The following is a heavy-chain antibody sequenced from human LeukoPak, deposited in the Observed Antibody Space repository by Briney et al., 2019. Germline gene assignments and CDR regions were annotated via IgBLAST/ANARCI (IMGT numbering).Heavy chain of an antibody. D-gene: IGHD3-22*01. CDR2: INPNSGGT. CDR3: ARDSYYYDSSGYHH. V-gene: IGHV1-2*02. Sequence: GASVKVSCKASGYTFTGYYMHWVRQAPGQGLEWMGWINPNSGGTNYAQKFQGRVTMTRDTSISTAYMELSRLRSDDTAVYYCARDSYYYDSSGYHHWGQGTTVTVSS. CDR1: GYTFTGYY. J-gene: IGHJ3*01.